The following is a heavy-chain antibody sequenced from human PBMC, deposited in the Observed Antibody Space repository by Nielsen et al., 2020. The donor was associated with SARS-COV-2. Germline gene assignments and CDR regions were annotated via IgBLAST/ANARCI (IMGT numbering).Heavy chain of an antibody. Sequence: GESLKISCKASVDGLCSYWISWVRQMPGKGPEWMGRIDPSDSYINYSPSFQGHVTISADKSISTAYLQWSSLKASDTAMYYCARHSNYYGSGTMSGWFDPWGQGTLVTVSS. V-gene: IGHV5-10-1*01. CDR3: ARHSNYYGSGTMSGWFDP. CDR2: IDPSDSYI. D-gene: IGHD3-10*01. CDR1: VDGLCSYW. J-gene: IGHJ5*02.